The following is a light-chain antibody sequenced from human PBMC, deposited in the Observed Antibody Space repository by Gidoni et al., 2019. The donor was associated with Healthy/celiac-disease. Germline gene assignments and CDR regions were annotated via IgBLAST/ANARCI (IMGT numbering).Light chain of an antibody. Sequence: EIVLTQSPATLSLSPGERATLSCRASQSVSSYLAWYQQKPGQAPRLLIYDASNRATGIPARFSGSGSGTDFTLTISSLEPEDFAVYYCQQRSNWPGNXFXQGTKLEIK. CDR2: DAS. CDR1: QSVSSY. CDR3: QQRSNWPGNX. V-gene: IGKV3-11*01. J-gene: IGKJ2*01.